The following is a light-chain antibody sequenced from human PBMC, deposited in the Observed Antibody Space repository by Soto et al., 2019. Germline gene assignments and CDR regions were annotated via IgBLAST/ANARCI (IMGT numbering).Light chain of an antibody. CDR3: QSYDSSLSGYV. V-gene: IGLV1-40*01. Sequence: QSVLTQPHSVSGAPGQRVTISCTGSSSNIGRGYNVHWYQQLPGTAPKLLIYGNSNRPSGVPDRFSGSKSGTSASLAITGLQAEDEADYYCQSYDSSLSGYVFGTGTKVTVL. J-gene: IGLJ1*01. CDR2: GNS. CDR1: SSNIGRGYN.